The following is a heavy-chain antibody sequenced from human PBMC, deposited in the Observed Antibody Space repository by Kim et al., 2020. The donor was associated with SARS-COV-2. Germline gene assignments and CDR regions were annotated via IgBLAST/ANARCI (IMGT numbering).Heavy chain of an antibody. Sequence: GGSTLYANSVRGRLTMSRDNSKTTLSLKMNRLRLEDAAVYYCAKDYIAWDVWGQGTTVIVSS. J-gene: IGHJ6*02. CDR3: AKDYIAWDV. D-gene: IGHD3-10*01. V-gene: IGHV3-23*01. CDR2: GGST.